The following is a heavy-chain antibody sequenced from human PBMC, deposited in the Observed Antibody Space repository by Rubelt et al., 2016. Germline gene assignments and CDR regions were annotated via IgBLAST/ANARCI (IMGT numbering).Heavy chain of an antibody. CDR1: GDTFSSYA. CDR2: IIPILGIA. V-gene: IGHV1-69*04. D-gene: IGHD6-6*01. CDR3: ATTIAIRPYYFDY. Sequence: QVQLVQSGAEVKKPGSSVKVSCKASGDTFSSYAISWVRQAPGQGLEWMGRIIPILGIANYAQKFQGRITMTADESTSTAYMELSSLRSEDTAVYYCATTIAIRPYYFDYWGQGTLVTVSS. J-gene: IGHJ4*02.